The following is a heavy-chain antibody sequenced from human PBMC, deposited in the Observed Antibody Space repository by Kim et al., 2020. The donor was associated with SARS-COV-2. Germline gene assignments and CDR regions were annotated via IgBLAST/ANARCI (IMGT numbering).Heavy chain of an antibody. CDR1: GGSFSGYY. J-gene: IGHJ6*02. Sequence: SETLSLTCAVYGGSFSGYYWSWIRQPPGKGLEWIGEINHSGSTNYNPSLKSRVTISVDTSKNQFSLKLSSVTAADTAVYYCARVGGYYYVYYYGMDVWGQGTTVTVSS. CDR3: ARVGGYYYVYYYGMDV. D-gene: IGHD3-22*01. V-gene: IGHV4-34*01. CDR2: INHSGST.